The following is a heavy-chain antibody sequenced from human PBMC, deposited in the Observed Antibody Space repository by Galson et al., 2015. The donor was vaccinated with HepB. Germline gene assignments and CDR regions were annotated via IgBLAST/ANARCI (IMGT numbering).Heavy chain of an antibody. V-gene: IGHV3-48*04. D-gene: IGHD3-10*01. Sequence: SLRLSCAASGFTFSSYSMNWVRQAPGKGLEWVSYISSSSSTIYYADSVKGRFTISRDNAKNSLYLQMNSLRAEDTAVYYCARGITKVGFDYWGQGTLVTVSS. CDR2: ISSSSSTI. CDR3: ARGITKVGFDY. J-gene: IGHJ4*02. CDR1: GFTFSSYS.